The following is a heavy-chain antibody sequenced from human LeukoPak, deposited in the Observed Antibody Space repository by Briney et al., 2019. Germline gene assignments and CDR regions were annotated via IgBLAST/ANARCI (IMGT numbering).Heavy chain of an antibody. CDR2: IYTSGST. CDR3: ARENSGSYREFDY. J-gene: IGHJ4*02. Sequence: SETLSLTCTVSGGPISSYYWSWIRQPAGKGLEWIGRIYTSGSTNYNASLKSRVSMSVDTSKNQFSLKLSSVTAADTAVFYCARENSGSYREFDYWGQGTLVTVSS. V-gene: IGHV4-4*07. D-gene: IGHD1-26*01. CDR1: GGPISSYY.